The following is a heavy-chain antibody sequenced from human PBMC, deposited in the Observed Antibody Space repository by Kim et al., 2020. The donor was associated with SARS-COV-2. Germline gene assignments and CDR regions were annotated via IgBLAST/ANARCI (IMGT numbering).Heavy chain of an antibody. J-gene: IGHJ6*02. Sequence: GRSLRLSCAASGFTFSSYGMHWVRQAPGKGLEWVAVISYDGSNKNYVDSVKGRFTISRDNSKNTLYLQMNSLRAEDTAVYYCARDIASYSSGWIYYYYGMDVWGQGTTVTVSS. CDR2: ISYDGSNK. CDR1: GFTFSSYG. V-gene: IGHV3-30*04. CDR3: ARDIASYSSGWIYYYYGMDV. D-gene: IGHD6-19*01.